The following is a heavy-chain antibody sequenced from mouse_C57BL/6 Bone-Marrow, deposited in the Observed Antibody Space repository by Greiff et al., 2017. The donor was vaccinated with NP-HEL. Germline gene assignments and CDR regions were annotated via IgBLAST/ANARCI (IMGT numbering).Heavy chain of an antibody. CDR3: ARGDYGSSRFGYAMDY. D-gene: IGHD1-1*01. J-gene: IGHJ4*01. CDR2: IYPGDGDT. V-gene: IGHV1-80*01. Sequence: VHLVESGAELVKPGASVKISCKASGYAFSSYWMNWVKERPGKGLEWIGQIYPGDGDTKYNGKFKGKATLTADKSSSTAYMQVSSLTSVDSAVYFCARGDYGSSRFGYAMDYWGQGTSVTVSS. CDR1: GYAFSSYW.